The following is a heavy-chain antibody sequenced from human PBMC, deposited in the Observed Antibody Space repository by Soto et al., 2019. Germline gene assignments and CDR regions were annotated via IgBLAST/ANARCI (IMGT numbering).Heavy chain of an antibody. J-gene: IGHJ4*02. CDR2: ISYDGSNK. V-gene: IGHV3-30*18. CDR3: AKALEWELLLLIY. D-gene: IGHD1-26*01. Sequence: GGSLRLSCAASGFTFSSYGMHWVRQAPGKGLEWVAVISYDGSNKYYADSVKGRFTISRDNSKNTLYLQMNSLRAEDTAVYYCAKALEWELLLLIYWGQGTLVTVSS. CDR1: GFTFSSYG.